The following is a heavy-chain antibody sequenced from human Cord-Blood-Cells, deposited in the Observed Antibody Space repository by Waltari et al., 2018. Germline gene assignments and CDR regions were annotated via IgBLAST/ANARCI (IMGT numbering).Heavy chain of an antibody. V-gene: IGHV1-69*06. J-gene: IGHJ6*02. CDR3: AREIVGDYAEETYYYYGMDV. CDR1: GGTFSSYA. CDR2: IIPIFGTA. Sequence: QVQLVQSGAEVKKPGSSVKVSCKASGGTFSSYAISWVRQAPGQGLEWMGGIIPIFGTANYAQKFQGRVTITADKSTSTAYMELSSLRSEDTAVYYCAREIVGDYAEETYYYYGMDVWGQGTTVTVSS. D-gene: IGHD4-17*01.